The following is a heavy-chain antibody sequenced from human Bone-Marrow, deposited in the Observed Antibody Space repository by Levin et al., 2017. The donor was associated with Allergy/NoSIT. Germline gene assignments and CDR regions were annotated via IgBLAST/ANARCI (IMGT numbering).Heavy chain of an antibody. CDR2: TRSRGSTV. D-gene: IGHD2-21*02. V-gene: IGHV3-11*04. CDR1: GFTFPDYY. Sequence: GGSLRLSCVASGFTFPDYYMGWVRQAPGKGLEWISYTRSRGSTVYYADSVKGRFTVSRDNAENTLYVQMNSLRAEDTAVYYCARDTGDSRGFDPWGQGTLVTVSS. CDR3: ARDTGDSRGFDP. J-gene: IGHJ5*02.